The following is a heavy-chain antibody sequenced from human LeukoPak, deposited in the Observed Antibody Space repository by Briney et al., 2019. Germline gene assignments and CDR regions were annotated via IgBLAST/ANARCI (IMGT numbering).Heavy chain of an antibody. CDR2: IYSGGST. V-gene: IGHV3-53*01. CDR1: GFTVSSNY. Sequence: GGSLRLSCAVSGFTVSSNYMTWVRQAPGKGLEWVSVIYSGGSTYYTDSVKGRFTISRDNSKNTLYLQMNSLRAEDTAVYYCARVWYSSRWYYYMDAWGNGTTVTVSS. J-gene: IGHJ6*03. D-gene: IGHD6-19*01. CDR3: ARVWYSSRWYYYMDA.